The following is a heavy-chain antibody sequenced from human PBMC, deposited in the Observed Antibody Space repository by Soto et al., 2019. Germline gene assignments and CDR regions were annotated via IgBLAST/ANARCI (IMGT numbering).Heavy chain of an antibody. CDR2: ISSSSYI. D-gene: IGHD4-4*01. Sequence: SGGSLRLSCAASGFTFSSYSMNWVRQAPGKGLEWVSSISSSSYIYYADSVRGRFTISRDNAKNSLYLQMNSLRAEETAVYFCARDPAIYSGKFDYGLDVWGRGTTVTVSS. CDR1: GFTFSSYS. V-gene: IGHV3-21*01. CDR3: ARDPAIYSGKFDYGLDV. J-gene: IGHJ6*02.